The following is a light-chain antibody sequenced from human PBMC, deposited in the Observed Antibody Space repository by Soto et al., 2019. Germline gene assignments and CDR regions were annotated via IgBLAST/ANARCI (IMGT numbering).Light chain of an antibody. CDR1: SSNIGAGYD. Sequence: QSVLTQPPSVSGAPGQRVTISCTGSSSNIGAGYDVHWYQQLPGTAPKLLIYGNSNRPSGVPDRFSGTRSGTSASLAITGLQAEDEADYYCQSYDSSQGGQAIFGGGTTATV. CDR3: QSYDSSQGGQAI. J-gene: IGLJ2*01. V-gene: IGLV1-40*01. CDR2: GNS.